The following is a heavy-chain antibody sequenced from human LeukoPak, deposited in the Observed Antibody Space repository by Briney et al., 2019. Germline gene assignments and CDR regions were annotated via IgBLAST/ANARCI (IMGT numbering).Heavy chain of an antibody. CDR2: IDGSSSTF. V-gene: IGHV3-48*04. CDR3: ARDRPYSIPD. D-gene: IGHD2-2*02. CDR1: GFTFSNYP. J-gene: IGHJ4*02. Sequence: GGSLRLSCVASGFTFSNYPMIWVRQAPGKGLEWLSYIDGSSSTFYYEASVKVRFTIARDSAKNSVDLQMNSLRVEDTAVYYCARDRPYSIPDWGQGTLVTVSS.